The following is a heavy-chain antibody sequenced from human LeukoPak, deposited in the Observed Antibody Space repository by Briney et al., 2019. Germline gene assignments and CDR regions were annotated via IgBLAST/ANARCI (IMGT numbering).Heavy chain of an antibody. D-gene: IGHD3-9*01. CDR3: AKAGSYDILTGYYR. CDR2: ISGNSGSI. V-gene: IGHV3-9*01. Sequence: GRSLRLSCAASGFTFDDYAMHWVRQAPGKGLEWVSGISGNSGSIGYADSVKGRFTISRDNAKNSLYLQMNSLRAEDTALYYCAKAGSYDILTGYYRWGQGTLVTVSS. J-gene: IGHJ4*02. CDR1: GFTFDDYA.